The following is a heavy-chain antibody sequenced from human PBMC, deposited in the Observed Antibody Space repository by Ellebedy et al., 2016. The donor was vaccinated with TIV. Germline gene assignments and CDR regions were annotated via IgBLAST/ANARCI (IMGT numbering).Heavy chain of an antibody. Sequence: GESLKISCAVSGVTLSSYAMHWVRQAPGKGLEWVSSISGSAGSTYDADSVKGRFTISRDNSKNTLYLQMNSLRAEDTAVYYCAKLTSANSPFDYWGQGTLVTVSS. CDR1: GVTLSSYA. V-gene: IGHV3-23*01. CDR3: AKLTSANSPFDY. D-gene: IGHD4-23*01. J-gene: IGHJ4*02. CDR2: ISGSAGST.